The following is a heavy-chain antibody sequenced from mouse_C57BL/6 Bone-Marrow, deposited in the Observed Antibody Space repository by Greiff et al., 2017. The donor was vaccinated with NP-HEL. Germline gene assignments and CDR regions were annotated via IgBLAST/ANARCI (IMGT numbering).Heavy chain of an antibody. V-gene: IGHV1-7*01. J-gene: IGHJ4*01. CDR1: GYTFTSYW. Sequence: VQLQQPGAELAKPGASVKLSCKASGYTFTSYWMHWVKQRPGQGLEWIGYINPSSGYTKYNQKFKDKATLTADKSSSTAYMQLRSMTYEDSAVYYCERERRSYFSYYAMDYWGQGTSVTVSS. CDR2: INPSSGYT. CDR3: ERERRSYFSYYAMDY. D-gene: IGHD1-1*01.